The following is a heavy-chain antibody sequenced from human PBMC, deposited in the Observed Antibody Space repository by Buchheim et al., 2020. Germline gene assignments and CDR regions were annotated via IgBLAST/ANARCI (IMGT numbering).Heavy chain of an antibody. CDR2: IYYSGST. V-gene: IGHV4-59*01. CDR3: ARDGAYYYYYYGMDV. D-gene: IGHD3-16*01. CDR1: GGSISSYY. J-gene: IGHJ6*02. Sequence: QVQLQESGPGLVKPSETLSLTCTVSGGSISSYYWSWIRQPPGKGLEWIGYIYYSGSTNYNPSLKSRVTISVDTSKNQFSLKLSSVTAADTAVYYCARDGAYYYYYYGMDVWGQGTT.